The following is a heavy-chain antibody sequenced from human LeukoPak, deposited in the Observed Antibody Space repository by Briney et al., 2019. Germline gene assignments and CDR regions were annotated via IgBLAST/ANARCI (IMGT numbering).Heavy chain of an antibody. CDR1: GYIFTDYF. CDR3: ARDLHSTPHWELDY. V-gene: IGHV1-2*06. D-gene: IGHD1-26*01. CDR2: IHSNGGEI. J-gene: IGHJ4*02. Sequence: ASAKVSCQTSGYIFTDYFIHWVRQAPGQGLEWMGRIHSNGGEIMYAQNFLDRLTMTRDTSVDTAYMELTRLTSDDTAVYYCARDLHSTPHWELDYWGQGTLVTVSS.